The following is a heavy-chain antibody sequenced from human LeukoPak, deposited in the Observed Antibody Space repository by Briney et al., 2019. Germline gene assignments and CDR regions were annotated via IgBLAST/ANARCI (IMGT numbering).Heavy chain of an antibody. CDR2: IYRSGST. CDR1: GGSISSGGYS. Sequence: SETLSLTCAVSGGSISSGGYSWSWIRQPPGKGLEWIGYIYRSGSTYYNPSLKSRVTISVDRSKNQLSLKLSSVTAADTAVYYCASVDTAMGGFDYWGQGTLVTVSS. V-gene: IGHV4-30-2*01. D-gene: IGHD5-18*01. CDR3: ASVDTAMGGFDY. J-gene: IGHJ4*02.